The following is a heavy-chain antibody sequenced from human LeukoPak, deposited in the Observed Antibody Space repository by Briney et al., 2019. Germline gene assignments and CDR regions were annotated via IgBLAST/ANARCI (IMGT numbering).Heavy chain of an antibody. CDR2: IYYSGST. CDR1: GGSISSGDYY. J-gene: IGHJ4*02. CDR3: ARVGSGWLFDY. Sequence: PSETLSLTCTVSGGSISSGDYYWSWIRQPPGKGLEWIGYIYYSGSTYYNPSLKSRVTISVDTSKNQFSLKLSSVTAADTAVYYCARVGSGWLFDYWGQGTLVTVSS. D-gene: IGHD6-19*01. V-gene: IGHV4-30-4*08.